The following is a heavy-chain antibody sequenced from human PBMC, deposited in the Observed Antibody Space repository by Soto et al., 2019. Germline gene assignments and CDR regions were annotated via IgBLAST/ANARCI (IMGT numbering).Heavy chain of an antibody. Sequence: GGSLRLSCAASGFSFSDSGIHWVRQASGKGLEWVGRIRTKSNSYATAYAASVKGRFTISRDDSENMAYLQMNSLKTEDTAVYYCTRLHFIVEPGINYWGRGTLVTAPQ. J-gene: IGHJ4*02. CDR3: TRLHFIVEPGINY. D-gene: IGHD6-13*01. V-gene: IGHV3-73*01. CDR1: GFSFSDSG. CDR2: IRTKSNSYAT.